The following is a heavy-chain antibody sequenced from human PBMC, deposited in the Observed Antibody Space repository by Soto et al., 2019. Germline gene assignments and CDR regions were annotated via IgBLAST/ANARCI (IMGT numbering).Heavy chain of an antibody. Sequence: TLSLTCTVSGGSISSGDFYWSWIRQPPGKGLEWIGYIYYSGSTYYNPSLKSRVTISVDTSKNQFSLKLSSVTAADTAVYYCARWVCDSGYDYCYFDYWGQGTLVTVSS. CDR2: IYYSGST. CDR3: ARWVCDSGYDYCYFDY. V-gene: IGHV4-30-4*01. CDR1: GGSISSGDFY. D-gene: IGHD5-12*01. J-gene: IGHJ4*02.